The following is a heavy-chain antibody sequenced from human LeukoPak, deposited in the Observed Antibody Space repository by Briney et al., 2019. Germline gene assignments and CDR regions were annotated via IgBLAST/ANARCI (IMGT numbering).Heavy chain of an antibody. Sequence: SVKVSCKASGGTFSSYAISWVRQAPGQGLEWMGRIIPIFGTANYAQKFQGRVTINTDESTSTAYMELSSVRSEDTAVYYCAREREEYYYGSGSYYKDLGYFDYWGQGTLVTVSS. D-gene: IGHD3-10*01. J-gene: IGHJ4*02. CDR2: IIPIFGTA. CDR3: AREREEYYYGSGSYYKDLGYFDY. CDR1: GGTFSSYA. V-gene: IGHV1-69*05.